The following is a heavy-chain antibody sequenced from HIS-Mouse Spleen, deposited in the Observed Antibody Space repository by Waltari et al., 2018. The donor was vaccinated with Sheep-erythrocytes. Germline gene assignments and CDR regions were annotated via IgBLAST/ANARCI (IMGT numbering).Heavy chain of an antibody. D-gene: IGHD6-6*01. J-gene: IGHJ3*02. Sequence: EVQLVESGGGLVKPGGSLRLSCAVSGFPFSSYSMNWVRQAPGKGLEWVSSISSSSSYIYYADSVKGRFTISRDNAKNSLYLQMNSLRAEDTAVYYCARDSTSDAFDIWGQGTMVTVSS. V-gene: IGHV3-21*01. CDR1: GFPFSSYS. CDR2: ISSSSSYI. CDR3: ARDSTSDAFDI.